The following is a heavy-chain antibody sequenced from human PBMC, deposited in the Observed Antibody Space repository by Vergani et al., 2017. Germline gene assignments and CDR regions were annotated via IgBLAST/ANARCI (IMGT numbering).Heavy chain of an antibody. J-gene: IGHJ5*02. Sequence: QLQLQESGPGLVKPSETLSLTCTVSGGSISSSSYYWGWIRQPPGKGLEWIGSIYYSGSTYYNPSLKSRVTISVDTSKNQFSLKLSSVTAADTAVYYCARLSGTTSFDPWGQGTLVTVSS. V-gene: IGHV4-39*07. D-gene: IGHD1-1*01. CDR3: ARLSGTTSFDP. CDR2: IYYSGST. CDR1: GGSISSSSYY.